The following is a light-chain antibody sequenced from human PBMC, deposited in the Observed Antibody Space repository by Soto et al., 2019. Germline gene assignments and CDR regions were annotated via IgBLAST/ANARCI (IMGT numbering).Light chain of an antibody. CDR1: QSVSSK. Sequence: EIVMTQSPATLSVSPGEGATLSCRASQSVSSKLAWYQQKPGQAPRLLIYDASKRATGIPARFSGSGSGTDFTLTISSLEPEDFAVYYCQQRSNWPRTFGQGTKVDIK. J-gene: IGKJ1*01. CDR3: QQRSNWPRT. CDR2: DAS. V-gene: IGKV3-11*01.